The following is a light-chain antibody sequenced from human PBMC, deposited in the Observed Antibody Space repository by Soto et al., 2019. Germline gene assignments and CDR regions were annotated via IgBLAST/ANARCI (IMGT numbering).Light chain of an antibody. CDR2: DAS. CDR3: QQSGDTPSWT. CDR1: QSISHY. J-gene: IGKJ1*01. V-gene: IGKV1-39*01. Sequence: IQMTQSPPSLSASVGARVTITCRASQSISHYLNWYQHKPGKAPTLLIYDASTLQSGVPSRFSGSGSGTDFTLTISSLQPEDFATYYCQQSGDTPSWTFGQGTKVEI.